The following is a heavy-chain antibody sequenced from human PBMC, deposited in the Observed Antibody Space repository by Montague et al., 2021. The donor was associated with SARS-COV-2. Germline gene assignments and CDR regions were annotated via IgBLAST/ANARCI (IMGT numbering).Heavy chain of an antibody. J-gene: IGHJ5*01. CDR2: IYYSGTT. D-gene: IGHD4/OR15-4a*01. CDR1: GGSISSSNSY. CDR3: ARMGAADGASNWFDL. V-gene: IGHV4-39*01. Sequence: SETLSLTCTVSGGSISSSNSYWSWIRQPPGKGLEWIGGIYYSGTTYYNPSLKSRITISVDTSKNQFSLNLTSVTAADTAVYFCARMGAADGASNWFDLWGQGALVTVSS.